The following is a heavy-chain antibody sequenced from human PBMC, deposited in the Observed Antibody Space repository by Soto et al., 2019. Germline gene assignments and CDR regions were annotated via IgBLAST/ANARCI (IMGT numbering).Heavy chain of an antibody. V-gene: IGHV5-10-1*01. Sequence: GESLKISCKGSGYSFTSYWISWVRQMPGKGLEWMGRIDPSDSYTNYSPSFQGHVTISADKSISTAYLQWSSLKASDTAMYYCAALPSGSYSLNWFDPWGQGXLVTVYS. CDR1: GYSFTSYW. J-gene: IGHJ5*02. D-gene: IGHD1-26*01. CDR3: AALPSGSYSLNWFDP. CDR2: IDPSDSYT.